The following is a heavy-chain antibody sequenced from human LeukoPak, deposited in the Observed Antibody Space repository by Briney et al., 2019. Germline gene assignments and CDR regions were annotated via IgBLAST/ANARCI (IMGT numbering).Heavy chain of an antibody. CDR3: ARGARRNSGNIRVVRGVIREYYFDY. CDR1: GYTFTSYD. V-gene: IGHV1-8*01. CDR2: MNPNSGDT. D-gene: IGHD3-10*01. Sequence: ASVKVSCKASGYTFTSYDINWVRQATGQGLEWMGWMNPNSGDTGYAQKFQGRVTMTRNTSISTAYMELSSLRSEDTAVYYCARGARRNSGNIRVVRGVIREYYFDYWGQGTLVTVSS. J-gene: IGHJ4*02.